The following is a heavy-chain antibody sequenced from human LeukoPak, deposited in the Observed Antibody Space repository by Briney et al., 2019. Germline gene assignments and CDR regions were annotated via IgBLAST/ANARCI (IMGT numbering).Heavy chain of an antibody. CDR3: ARDRSTTTGHWFDP. CDR1: GYTFTSYG. V-gene: IGHV1-69*13. J-gene: IGHJ5*02. Sequence: GASVKVSCKASGYTFTSYGISWGRQAPGQGLEWMGGIIPIFGTANYAQKFQGRGTITADESTSTAYMELSSLRSEDTAVYYCARDRSTTTGHWFDPWGQGTLVTVSS. CDR2: IIPIFGTA. D-gene: IGHD5/OR15-5a*01.